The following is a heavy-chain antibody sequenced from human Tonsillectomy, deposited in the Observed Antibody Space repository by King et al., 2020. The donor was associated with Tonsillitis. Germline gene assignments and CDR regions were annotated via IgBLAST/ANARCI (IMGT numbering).Heavy chain of an antibody. CDR3: ATDPRGFIVVTTPMDV. CDR1: GFTFSNYA. J-gene: IGHJ6*03. D-gene: IGHD5-12*01. V-gene: IGHV3-23*04. CDR2: ISGSGGIT. Sequence: VQLVESGGGLVQPGGSLRLSCVASGFTFSNYAMTWVRQAPGKGLEWVSTISGSGGITYYADSVKGRFTISRDNSKNTLYLQMNSLSAEDTALYYCATDPRGFIVVTTPMDVWGKGTTVTVSS.